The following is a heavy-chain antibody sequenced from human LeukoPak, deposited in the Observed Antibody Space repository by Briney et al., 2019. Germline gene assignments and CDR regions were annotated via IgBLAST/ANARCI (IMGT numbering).Heavy chain of an antibody. D-gene: IGHD3-16*01. Sequence: GGSLRLSCAASGFTFDTYWMSWVRQAPGKGLEWVANIKQDGRDIYFVESLKGRFTISRDNAKNSLYLQMNSLRAEDTAVYYCARDSPLGGMDVWGQGTTVTVSS. CDR1: GFTFDTYW. CDR3: ARDSPLGGMDV. CDR2: IKQDGRDI. J-gene: IGHJ6*02. V-gene: IGHV3-7*01.